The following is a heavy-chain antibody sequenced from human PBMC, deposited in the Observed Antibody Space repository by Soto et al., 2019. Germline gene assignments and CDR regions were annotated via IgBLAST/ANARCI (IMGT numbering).Heavy chain of an antibody. V-gene: IGHV1-2*02. CDR2: INPNSGGT. Sequence: GASVKVSCKASGYTFTGYYMHWVRQAPGQGLEWMGWINPNSGGTNYAQKFQGRVTMTRDTSISTAYMELSRLRSDDTAVYYCARDPNIVLMVYATWFDPWGQGTLVTSPQ. D-gene: IGHD2-8*01. CDR3: ARDPNIVLMVYATWFDP. J-gene: IGHJ5*02. CDR1: GYTFTGYY.